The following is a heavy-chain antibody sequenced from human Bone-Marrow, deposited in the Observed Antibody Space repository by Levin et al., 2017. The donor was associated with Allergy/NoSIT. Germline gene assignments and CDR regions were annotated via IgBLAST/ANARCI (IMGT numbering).Heavy chain of an antibody. J-gene: IGHJ4*02. CDR1: GFTVSRNY. V-gene: IGHV3-53*01. Sequence: QPGGSLRLSCAASGFTVSRNYMSWVRQAPGKGLEGVSIIYSGGDTYYTDSVKGRFTISRDNSKNTLYLQMNSLRAEDTAVYYCATSPASGYWGQGTLVTVSS. CDR3: ATSPASGY. CDR2: IYSGGDT.